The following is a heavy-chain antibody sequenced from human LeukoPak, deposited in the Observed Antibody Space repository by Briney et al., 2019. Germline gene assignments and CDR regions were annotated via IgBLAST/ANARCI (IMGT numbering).Heavy chain of an antibody. CDR3: ARDLSVTTLYIDAFDL. J-gene: IGHJ3*01. V-gene: IGHV3-48*01. D-gene: IGHD4-17*01. Sequence: GGSLRLSCAATGFSFSTYRMNWVRQAPGRGLEWISCLSGSSSRSYYANSVKGRFTISRDNAKNSLYLQMSSLRVEDTAVYYCARDLSVTTLYIDAFDLWGQGTMVTVSS. CDR2: LSGSSSRS. CDR1: GFSFSTYR.